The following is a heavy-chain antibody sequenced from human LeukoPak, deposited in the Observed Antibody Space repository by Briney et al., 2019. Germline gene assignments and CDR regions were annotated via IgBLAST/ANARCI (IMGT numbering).Heavy chain of an antibody. Sequence: SETLSLTCTVSGGSISSYYWSWIRQPAGKGLEWIGRIYTSGSTNYNPSLKSRVALSLDTSKNQFSLKVSFVTAADTAVYYCARGPRDGYNSMFDYWGQGTLVTVSS. J-gene: IGHJ4*02. V-gene: IGHV4-4*07. CDR3: ARGPRDGYNSMFDY. D-gene: IGHD5-24*01. CDR2: IYTSGST. CDR1: GGSISSYY.